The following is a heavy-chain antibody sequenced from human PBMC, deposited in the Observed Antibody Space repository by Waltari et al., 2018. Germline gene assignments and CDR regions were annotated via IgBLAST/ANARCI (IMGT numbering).Heavy chain of an antibody. J-gene: IGHJ4*02. CDR3: ARGVDPDY. Sequence: QVQLQESGPGLVKPSETLSLTCTAPGASIRTHSWSWSRQPPGKGLEWIGYIYFSGSTKYNPSLKSRATISLDTSKNQFSLKVRSLSAADTAIYYCARGVDPDYWGQGTLVTVSS. V-gene: IGHV4-59*11. D-gene: IGHD5-12*01. CDR2: IYFSGST. CDR1: GASIRTHS.